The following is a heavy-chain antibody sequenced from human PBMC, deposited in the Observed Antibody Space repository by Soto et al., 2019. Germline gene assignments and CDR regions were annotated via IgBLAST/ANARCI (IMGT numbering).Heavy chain of an antibody. CDR2: INPIFGTA. V-gene: IGHV1-69*01. D-gene: IGHD6-6*01. CDR3: ARGYSSSSMGKFDP. J-gene: IGHJ5*02. Sequence: QVQLVQSGAEVKKPGASVKVSCKASGYTFTGYYMHWVRQAPGQGLEWMGWINPIFGTANYAQKFQGRVTITADESTSTAYMELSSLRSEDTAVYYCARGYSSSSMGKFDPWGQGTLVTVSS. CDR1: GYTFTGYY.